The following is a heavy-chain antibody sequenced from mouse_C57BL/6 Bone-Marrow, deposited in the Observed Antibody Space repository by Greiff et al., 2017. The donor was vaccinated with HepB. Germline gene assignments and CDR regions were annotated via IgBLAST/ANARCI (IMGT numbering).Heavy chain of an antibody. V-gene: IGHV1-7*01. Sequence: QVQLQQSGAELAKPGASVKLSCKASGYTFTSYWMHWVKQRPGQGLEWIGYINPSSGYTKYNQKFKDKATLTADKSSSTAYMQLSSLTSEDSAVYYCAREELVSRVNFDYWGQGTTLTVSS. CDR3: AREELVSRVNFDY. J-gene: IGHJ2*01. CDR1: GYTFTSYW. CDR2: INPSSGYT. D-gene: IGHD2-2*01.